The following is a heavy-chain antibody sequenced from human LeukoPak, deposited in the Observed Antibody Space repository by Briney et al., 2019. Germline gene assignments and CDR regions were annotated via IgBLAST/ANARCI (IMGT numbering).Heavy chain of an antibody. CDR3: ANPCSDGVCYPDY. V-gene: IGHV3-23*01. D-gene: IGHD2-21*02. J-gene: IGHJ4*02. CDR2: ISAGATTT. Sequence: PGGSLRLSCETSGFTFTSYAVSWVRQAPGKGLEWVSAISAGATTTYYADSVKGRFTISRDDSRNTLYLQMDSLGVEDTAVYYCANPCSDGVCYPDYWGQGTLVTVSS. CDR1: GFTFTSYA.